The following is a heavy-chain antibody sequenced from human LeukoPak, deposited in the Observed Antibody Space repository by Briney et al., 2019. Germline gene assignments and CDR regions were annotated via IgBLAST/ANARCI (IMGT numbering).Heavy chain of an antibody. CDR1: GFTFDDYA. V-gene: IGHV3-9*03. J-gene: IGHJ3*02. Sequence: PGRSLRLSCAASGFTFDDYAMHWVRQGPGKGLEWVSGISWNSGSIDYADSVKGRFTIYRDNAKNSLYLQMNSLRVEDMALYYCAKSELGGSPLGAFNIWGQGTMVTVSS. CDR2: ISWNSGSI. CDR3: AKSELGGSPLGAFNI. D-gene: IGHD3-16*01.